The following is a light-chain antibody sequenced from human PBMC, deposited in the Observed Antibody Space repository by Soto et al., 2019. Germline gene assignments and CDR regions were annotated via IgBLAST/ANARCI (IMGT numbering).Light chain of an antibody. J-gene: IGLJ2*01. CDR3: AAWDAGVSGPA. CDR1: SSNIVSKY. V-gene: IGLV1-47*01. CDR2: RNN. Sequence: QSVLTQPPSASGTPGQRVTSSCSGSSSNIVSKYVYWYQQIPGTAPKLLMYRNNQRPSGVPDRFSGSKSGTSASLAISGLRYEDEADYYCAAWDAGVSGPAFGGGTKLTVL.